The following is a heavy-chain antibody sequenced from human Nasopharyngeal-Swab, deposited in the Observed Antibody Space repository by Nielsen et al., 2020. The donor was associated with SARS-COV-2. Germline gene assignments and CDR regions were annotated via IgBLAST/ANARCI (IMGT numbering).Heavy chain of an antibody. CDR2: ISYDGSNK. CDR3: ARDWAHYYGSGALLLWWFDP. Sequence: GESLKISCAASGFTFSSYAMHWVRQAPGKGLEWVAVISYDGSNKYYADSVKGRFTISRDNSKNTLYLQMNSLRAEDTAVYYCARDWAHYYGSGALLLWWFDPWGQGTTVTVSS. V-gene: IGHV3-30-3*01. CDR1: GFTFSSYA. J-gene: IGHJ5*01. D-gene: IGHD3-10*01.